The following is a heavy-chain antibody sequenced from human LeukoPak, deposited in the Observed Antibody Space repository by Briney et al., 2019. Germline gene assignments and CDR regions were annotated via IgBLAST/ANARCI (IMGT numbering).Heavy chain of an antibody. J-gene: IGHJ3*02. CDR3: ARVYDFWTPERGSPHAFDI. Sequence: SETLSLTCTVSGGSISSSSYYWGWIRQPPGKGLEWIGSIYYSGSTYYNPSLKSRVTISVDTSKNQFSLKLSSVTAADTAVYYCARVYDFWTPERGSPHAFDIWGQGTMVTVSS. V-gene: IGHV4-39*01. CDR2: IYYSGST. CDR1: GGSISSSSYY. D-gene: IGHD3-3*01.